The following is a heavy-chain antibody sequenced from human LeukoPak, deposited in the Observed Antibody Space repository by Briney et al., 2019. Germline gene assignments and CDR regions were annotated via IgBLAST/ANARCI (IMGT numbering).Heavy chain of an antibody. CDR1: GASIRGSDYY. Sequence: SETLSLTCTVSGASIRGSDYYWDWIRQTPGKGLEWIAAIYYTGTAYYNPSLKSRVTISVDTSKNQFSLKVSSVTAADTAVYYCERDDAFVRGPIARNWFDPWGQGTLVTVSS. D-gene: IGHD3-10*01. V-gene: IGHV4-39*07. CDR2: IYYTGTA. CDR3: ERDDAFVRGPIARNWFDP. J-gene: IGHJ5*02.